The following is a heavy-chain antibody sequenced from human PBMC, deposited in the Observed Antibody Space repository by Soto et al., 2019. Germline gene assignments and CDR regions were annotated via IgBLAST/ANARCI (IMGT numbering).Heavy chain of an antibody. Sequence: QLQLQETGPGLVKPSETLSLTCTVSGASIKSRNYFWGWIRQPPGKGLELVGSIHSSGGTYYNPSLKSRVTVSVDLSNSHFSLSLKSLTATDTAVYYCGRLAEAATGHTDFDFWGQGTLVTVSS. D-gene: IGHD2-15*01. CDR2: IHSSGGT. V-gene: IGHV4-39*02. CDR3: GRLAEAATGHTDFDF. CDR1: GASIKSRNYF. J-gene: IGHJ4*02.